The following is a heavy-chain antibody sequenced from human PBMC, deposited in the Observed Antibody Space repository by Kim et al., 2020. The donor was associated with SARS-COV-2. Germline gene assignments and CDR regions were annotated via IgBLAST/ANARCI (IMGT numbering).Heavy chain of an antibody. Sequence: SQTLSLTCAISGDSVSSNSAAWNWIRQSPSRGLEWLGRTYYRSKCYNDYAVSVKSRITINPDTSKNQFSLQLNSVTPEDTAVYYCARDVMVVPAAIGAFDIWGQGTMVTVSS. CDR2: TYYRSKCYN. CDR1: GDSVSSNSAA. J-gene: IGHJ3*02. V-gene: IGHV6-1*01. CDR3: ARDVMVVPAAIGAFDI. D-gene: IGHD2-2*01.